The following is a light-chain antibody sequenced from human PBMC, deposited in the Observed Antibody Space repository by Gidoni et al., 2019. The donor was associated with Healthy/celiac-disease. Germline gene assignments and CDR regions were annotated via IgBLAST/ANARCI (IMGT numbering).Light chain of an antibody. CDR2: DAS. V-gene: IGKV1-33*01. CDR1: QDISNY. J-gene: IGKJ5*01. CDR3: QRYDNLPIT. Sequence: DIQMTQSPSSLSASVGDRVTITCQASQDISNYLNWYQQEPGKAPKLLIYDASNLETGVPSRFSGSGSGTDFTFTISSLQPEDMATYYCQRYDNLPITFGQGTRLEIK.